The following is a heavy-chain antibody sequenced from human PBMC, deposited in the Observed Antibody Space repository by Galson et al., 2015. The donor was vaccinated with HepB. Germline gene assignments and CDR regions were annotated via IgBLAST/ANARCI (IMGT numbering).Heavy chain of an antibody. V-gene: IGHV3-48*01. CDR3: ARDLRTNWYFDL. D-gene: IGHD1-14*01. CDR2: ISTSSSTI. J-gene: IGHJ2*01. CDR1: GFTFSTYS. Sequence: LRLSCAASGFTFSTYSMTWVRQAPGKRLEWVSYISTSSSTIYYADSVKGRFAISRDDAKNSLYLQMNSLRAEDTAVYYCARDLRTNWYFDLWGRGTLVTVSS.